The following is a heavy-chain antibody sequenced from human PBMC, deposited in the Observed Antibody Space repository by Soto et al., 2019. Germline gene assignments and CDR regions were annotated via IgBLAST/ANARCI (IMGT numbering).Heavy chain of an antibody. CDR1: GYTFNNYG. D-gene: IGHD6-19*01. J-gene: IGHJ6*02. CDR2: ISSYNANT. Sequence: QAQLVQSGAEVKKPGASVKVSCRASGYTFNNYGFSWVRRAPGQGLEWMGWISSYNANTNYAQRFQGRVTMTTDMSTSTAYMELRSLTSDHTGVYYCARAVAEAGTFFYGMDVWGQGTTVTVSS. CDR3: ARAVAEAGTFFYGMDV. V-gene: IGHV1-18*01.